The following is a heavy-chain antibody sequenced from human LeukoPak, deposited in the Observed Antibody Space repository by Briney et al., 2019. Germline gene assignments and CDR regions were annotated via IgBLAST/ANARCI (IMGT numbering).Heavy chain of an antibody. D-gene: IGHD6-13*01. CDR3: ASLRAGTGFDY. Sequence: PSQTLSLTCAVSGGSISSGGYSWSWIRQPPGKGLEWIGYIYHSGSTYYNPSLKSRVTISVDGSKNQFSLRLSSVTAADTAVYYCASLRAGTGFDYWGQGTLVTVSS. CDR1: GGSISSGGYS. J-gene: IGHJ4*02. CDR2: IYHSGST. V-gene: IGHV4-30-2*01.